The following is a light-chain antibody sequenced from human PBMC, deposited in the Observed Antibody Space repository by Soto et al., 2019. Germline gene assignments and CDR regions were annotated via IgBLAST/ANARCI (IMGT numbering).Light chain of an antibody. V-gene: IGKV3-20*01. CDR1: QSVDTTF. Sequence: EIVLTQSPGSLSLSPGQRATLSCRASQSVDTTFFAWYQKKPGQAPRLLIYGASKRATGIPDRFSGSGSGTDFTLIISRLEPEDFAVYYCQQYGSSPLFTFGPGTKVDIK. CDR2: GAS. CDR3: QQYGSSPLFT. J-gene: IGKJ3*01.